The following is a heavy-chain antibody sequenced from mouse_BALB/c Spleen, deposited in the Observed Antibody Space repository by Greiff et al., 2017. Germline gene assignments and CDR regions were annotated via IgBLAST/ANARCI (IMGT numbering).Heavy chain of an antibody. CDR3: ASRNYGSSYDY. V-gene: IGHV1-7*01. CDR2: INPSTGYT. J-gene: IGHJ2*01. CDR1: GYTFTSYW. Sequence: QVQLQQSGAELVRPGASVKLSCKASGYTFTSYWMHWVKQRPGQGLEWIGYINPSTGYTEYNQKFKDKATLTADKSSSTAYMQLSSLTSEDSAVYYCASRNYGSSYDYWGQGTTLTVSS. D-gene: IGHD1-1*01.